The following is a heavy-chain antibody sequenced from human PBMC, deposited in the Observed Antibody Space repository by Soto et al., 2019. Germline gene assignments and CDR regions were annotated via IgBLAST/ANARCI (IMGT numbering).Heavy chain of an antibody. CDR2: MYYSGST. Sequence: PSETLSLTCTVSGGSIITSTYYWGWIRQPPGKGLEWIGSMYYSGSTYYSPSLKSRVSISVDTSKNQFSLSLKSVTVADTAVYYCARGRDYYGSGRYYSRQQFDYWGQGALVTVSS. D-gene: IGHD3-10*01. J-gene: IGHJ4*02. CDR1: GGSIITSTYY. V-gene: IGHV4-39*01. CDR3: ARGRDYYGSGRYYSRQQFDY.